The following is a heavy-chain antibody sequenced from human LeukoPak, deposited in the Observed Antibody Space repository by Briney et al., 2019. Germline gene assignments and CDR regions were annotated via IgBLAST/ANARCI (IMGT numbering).Heavy chain of an antibody. J-gene: IGHJ4*02. D-gene: IGHD3-3*01. CDR3: AKDGSITIFGVVIRYFDY. CDR2: ISGSGGST. Sequence: GGSLRLSCAASGFTFSSYAMSWVRQAPWKGLEWVSAISGSGGSTYYADSVKGRFTISRDNSKNTLYLQMNSLRAEDTAVYYCAKDGSITIFGVVIRYFDYWGQGTLVTVSS. CDR1: GFTFSSYA. V-gene: IGHV3-23*01.